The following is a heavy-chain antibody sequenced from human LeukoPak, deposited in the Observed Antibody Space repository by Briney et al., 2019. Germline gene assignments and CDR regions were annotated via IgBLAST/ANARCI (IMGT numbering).Heavy chain of an antibody. D-gene: IGHD1-26*01. Sequence: GGSLRLSCVASGFTFSDYGMHWVRQPPGKGLVWVSVIHSDGGTTNYADSVKGRFTISRDNAKNTVYLQMNSLRVEDTAVYYCTRDTYSIAEWGQGTLVTVSS. V-gene: IGHV3-74*01. CDR3: TRDTYSIAE. CDR2: IHSDGGTT. CDR1: GFTFSDYG. J-gene: IGHJ4*02.